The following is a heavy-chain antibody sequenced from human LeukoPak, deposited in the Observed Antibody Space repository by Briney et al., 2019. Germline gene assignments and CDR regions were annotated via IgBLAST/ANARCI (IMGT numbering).Heavy chain of an antibody. V-gene: IGHV3-21*01. CDR2: ISSSSSYI. CDR3: ARDPNSYYDFWSGYYFDY. CDR1: GFTFSSYS. J-gene: IGHJ4*02. Sequence: PGGSLRLSCAASGFTFSSYSMNWVRQAPGKGLEWVSSISSSSSYIYYADSVKGRFTISSDNAKNSLYLQMNSLRAEDTAVYYCARDPNSYYDFWSGYYFDYWGQGTLVTVSS. D-gene: IGHD3-3*01.